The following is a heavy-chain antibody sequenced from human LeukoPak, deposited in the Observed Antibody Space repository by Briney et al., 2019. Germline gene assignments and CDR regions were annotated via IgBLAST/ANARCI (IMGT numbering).Heavy chain of an antibody. V-gene: IGHV3-49*03. CDR1: GFTFGDYL. CDR3: SRGSGWLSVY. D-gene: IGHD6-19*01. CDR2: ISGGTT. Sequence: GGSLRLSCTASGFTFGDYLMSWFRPAPGKGLEGIGFISGGTTEYAASVKGRFTISRDDSTSIAYLQMNSLTPEDTAVYYCSRGSGWLSVYWGQGTLVTVSS. J-gene: IGHJ4*02.